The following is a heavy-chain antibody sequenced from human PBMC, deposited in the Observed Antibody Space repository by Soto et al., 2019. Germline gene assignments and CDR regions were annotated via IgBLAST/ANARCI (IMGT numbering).Heavy chain of an antibody. CDR3: ATDNFDY. V-gene: IGHV4-39*02. J-gene: IGHJ4*02. CDR2: IYYTGTT. D-gene: IGHD2-15*01. CDR1: GGSISSSGYY. Sequence: QVQLQESGPGLVKPSVTLSLTCTVSGGSISSSGYYWGWIRQPPGKGLEWIGSIYYTGTTYYSPSLKSRVTISVDTSKNHFSLKLSSVTAADTAVYYCATDNFDYWGQGTLVTVSS.